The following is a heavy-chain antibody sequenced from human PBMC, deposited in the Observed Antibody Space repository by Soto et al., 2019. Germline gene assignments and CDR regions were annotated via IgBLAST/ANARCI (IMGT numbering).Heavy chain of an antibody. CDR2: ISGSGDRT. D-gene: IGHD6-13*01. V-gene: IGHV3-23*01. CDR1: EFTFSSYA. CDR3: AKSFSSNWYDYFNY. J-gene: IGHJ4*02. Sequence: GGSLRLSCAASEFTFSSYAMSWVRQAPGKGLEWVSAISGSGDRTYYADSVKGRFTISRDTSKNTLSLQMNSLRAEDTALYYCAKSFSSNWYDYFNYWGQGTLVTVSS.